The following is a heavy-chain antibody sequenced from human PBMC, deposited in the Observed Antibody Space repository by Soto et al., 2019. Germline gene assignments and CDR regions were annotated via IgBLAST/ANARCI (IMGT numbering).Heavy chain of an antibody. V-gene: IGHV3-30*03. Sequence: GGSLRLSCAASGFTFSSYGMHWVRQAPGKGLEWVAVISYDGSNKYYADSVKGRFTISRDNSKNTLYLQMNSLRAEDTAVYYCATGDYYGSGSYNWKDYWGQGTLVTVSS. D-gene: IGHD3-10*01. CDR2: ISYDGSNK. CDR3: ATGDYYGSGSYNWKDY. J-gene: IGHJ4*02. CDR1: GFTFSSYG.